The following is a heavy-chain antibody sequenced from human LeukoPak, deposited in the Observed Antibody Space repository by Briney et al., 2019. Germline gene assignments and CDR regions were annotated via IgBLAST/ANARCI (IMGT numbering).Heavy chain of an antibody. CDR1: GFDFSSNW. Sequence: GGSLRLSCAASGFDFSSNWMHWVRHAPGQGLVWVSRIKGDGISTNYADSVKGRFTIPRDIAKNTLYLQMNSLGAEDTGVYYCAKDHYWSIDYWGRGTLVTVSS. CDR2: IKGDGIST. V-gene: IGHV3-74*01. CDR3: AKDHYWSIDY. D-gene: IGHD3-3*01. J-gene: IGHJ4*02.